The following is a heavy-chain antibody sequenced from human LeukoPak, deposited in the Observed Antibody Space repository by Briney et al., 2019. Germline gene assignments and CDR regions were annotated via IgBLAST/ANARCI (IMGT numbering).Heavy chain of an antibody. V-gene: IGHV4-59*02. CDR1: GGSVSNYY. Sequence: SETLSLTCSVSGGSVSNYYWSWIRQPPGKGLEWIGYVYYTGSTNYNPSLKSRVTMFEDKSKNQFSLKLRSVTAADTAVYYCARDVYYGSRGYGLDVWGQGSTATVSS. CDR3: ARDVYYGSRGYGLDV. CDR2: VYYTGST. D-gene: IGHD3-10*01. J-gene: IGHJ6*02.